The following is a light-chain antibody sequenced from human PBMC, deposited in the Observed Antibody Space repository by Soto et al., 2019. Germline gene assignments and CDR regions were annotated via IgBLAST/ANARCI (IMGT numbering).Light chain of an antibody. CDR3: QQYGSSPWT. CDR2: GAS. CDR1: QSVSTNY. Sequence: EIVLTQSPGTLSLSPGERATLSCRASQSVSTNYLAWYPQQPGQAPRLLIYGASSRATGTPDRFSGSGSGTDFTLTISRLEPEDFAVYYCQQYGSSPWTFGQGTKVEIK. V-gene: IGKV3-20*01. J-gene: IGKJ1*01.